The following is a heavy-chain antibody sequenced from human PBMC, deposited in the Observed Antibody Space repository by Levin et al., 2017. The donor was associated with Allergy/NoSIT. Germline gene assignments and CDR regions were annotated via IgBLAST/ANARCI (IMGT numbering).Heavy chain of an antibody. CDR3: AREGETHDYPFVGAFDI. CDR2: IYSGGST. D-gene: IGHD3-16*01. J-gene: IGHJ3*02. V-gene: IGHV3-66*01. Sequence: AGESLKISCAASGFTVSSNYMSWVRQAPGKGLEWVSVIYSGGSTYYADSVKGRFTISRDNSKNTLYLQMNSLRAEDTAVYYCAREGETHDYPFVGAFDIWGQGTMVTVSS. CDR1: GFTVSSNY.